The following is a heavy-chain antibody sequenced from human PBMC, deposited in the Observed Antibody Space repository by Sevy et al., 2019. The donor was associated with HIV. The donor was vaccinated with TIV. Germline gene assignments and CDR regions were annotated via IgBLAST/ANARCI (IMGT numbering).Heavy chain of an antibody. CDR1: GFPFNNYA. Sequence: GGSLRLSCEASGFPFNNYALQWVRQAPGKGLVWVDFIRFDGGEKYYEDSLKGRLTISSDNSKNTLFLQMTRLKTEDTAVYYCAKVRGYYESTVHFWGQGALVTVSS. CDR2: IRFDGGEK. J-gene: IGHJ4*02. CDR3: AKVRGYYESTVHF. V-gene: IGHV3-30*02. D-gene: IGHD3-22*01.